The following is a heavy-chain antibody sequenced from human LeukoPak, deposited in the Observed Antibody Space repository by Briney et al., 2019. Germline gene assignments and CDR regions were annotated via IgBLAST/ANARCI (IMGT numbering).Heavy chain of an antibody. CDR1: GFTFSSYG. V-gene: IGHV3-30*02. D-gene: IGHD1-26*01. CDR3: AKVGVVGAPRARLYYYYMDV. J-gene: IGHJ6*03. CDR2: IRYDGSNK. Sequence: GGSLRLSCAASGFTFSSYGMHWVRQAPGKGLEWVAFIRYDGSNKYYADSVKGRFTISRDNSKNTLYLQMNSLRAEDTAVYYCAKVGVVGAPRARLYYYYMDVWGKGTTVTVSS.